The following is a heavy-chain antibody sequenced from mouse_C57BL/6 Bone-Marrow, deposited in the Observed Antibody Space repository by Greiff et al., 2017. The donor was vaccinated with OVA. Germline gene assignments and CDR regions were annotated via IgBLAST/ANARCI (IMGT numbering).Heavy chain of an antibody. CDR2: ISNGGGST. V-gene: IGHV5-12*01. D-gene: IGHD1-1*01. CDR1: GFTFSDYY. Sequence: EVMLVESGGGLVQPGGSLKLSCAASGFTFSDYYMYWVRQTPEKRLEWVAYISNGGGSTYYPDTVKGRFTISRDNAKNTLYLQMSRLKSEDTAMYYCARQVTTVSWYFDVWGTGTTVTVSS. CDR3: ARQVTTVSWYFDV. J-gene: IGHJ1*03.